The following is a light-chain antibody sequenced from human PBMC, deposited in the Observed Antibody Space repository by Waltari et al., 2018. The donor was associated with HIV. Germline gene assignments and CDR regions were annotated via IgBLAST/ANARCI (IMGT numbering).Light chain of an antibody. CDR1: QSLLHKNGQNY. CDR2: LGS. J-gene: IGKJ1*01. V-gene: IGKV2-28*01. Sequence: IAMIQSPDSLAVSPGEPASIPCRSSQSLLHKNGQNYLDWYIQRPGQAPELLIYLGSWRASGVPDRIAGSGSGTDFILKISRVEPEDVGVYYCMHGQQTPVFGQGTKVEVK. CDR3: MHGQQTPV.